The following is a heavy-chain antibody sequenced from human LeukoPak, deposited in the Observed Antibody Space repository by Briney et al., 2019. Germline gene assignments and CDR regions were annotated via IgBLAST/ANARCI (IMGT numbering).Heavy chain of an antibody. J-gene: IGHJ4*02. CDR3: AKDSYDSSGSRYDY. D-gene: IGHD3-22*01. CDR1: GFTFSDYA. CDR2: ISGTGGST. V-gene: IGHV3-23*01. Sequence: GGSLRLSCAASGFTFSDYAMSWVRQAPGKGLEWVSAISGTGGSTWYADSVKGRVTISRDNSKNTLYPQMNSLRAEDTAVYYCAKDSYDSSGSRYDYWGQGTLVTVSS.